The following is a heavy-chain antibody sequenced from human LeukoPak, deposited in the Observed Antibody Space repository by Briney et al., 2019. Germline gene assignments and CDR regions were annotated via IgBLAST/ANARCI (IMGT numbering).Heavy chain of an antibody. V-gene: IGHV3-74*01. Sequence: GRSLRLSCAASGFTFSSYWMHWVRQAPGKWLVWVSRINSDGSSTSYADSVKGRFTISRDNATNTLYLQMNSLRAVDTAVYYCAFSRFLEWLNDAFDIWGQGTMVTVSS. CDR1: GFTFSSYW. CDR2: INSDGSST. J-gene: IGHJ3*02. CDR3: AFSRFLEWLNDAFDI. D-gene: IGHD3-3*01.